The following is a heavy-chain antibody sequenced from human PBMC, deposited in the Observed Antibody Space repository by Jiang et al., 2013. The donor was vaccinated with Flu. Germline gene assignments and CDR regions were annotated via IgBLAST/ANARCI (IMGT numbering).Heavy chain of an antibody. J-gene: IGHJ1*01. D-gene: IGHD4-17*01. CDR1: GGSISTSGYY. CDR2: LFYSGST. V-gene: IGHV4-39*01. CDR3: GXSNYGIEYFQY. Sequence: GLVKPSETLSLTCTVSGGSISTSGYYWGWIRQSPVKGLEWIGSLFYSGSTYYNPSLKSRVTISADASKTQFSLRLSSVSAADTAVYYCGXSNYGIEYFQYWGQGTLVTVSS.